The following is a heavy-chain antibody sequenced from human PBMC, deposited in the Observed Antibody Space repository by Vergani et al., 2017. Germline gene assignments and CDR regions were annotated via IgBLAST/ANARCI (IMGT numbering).Heavy chain of an antibody. D-gene: IGHD3-3*01. Sequence: QVQLQQWGAGLLKPSETLSLTCAVYGGSFSGYYWGWIRQPTGKGLEWIGSVIYSGNTNYDPSLKSRVTISIDTSKNQFSLKLNSVTAADTAVYYCARRTYYDFRFDFWGQGILVTVSS. J-gene: IGHJ5*01. CDR2: VIYSGNT. CDR3: ARRTYYDFRFDF. CDR1: GGSFSGYY. V-gene: IGHV4-34*12.